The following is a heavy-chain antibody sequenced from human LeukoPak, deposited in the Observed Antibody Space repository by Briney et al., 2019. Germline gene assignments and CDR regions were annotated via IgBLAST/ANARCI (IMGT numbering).Heavy chain of an antibody. J-gene: IGHJ4*02. CDR1: GFTFGSYA. V-gene: IGHV3-23*01. D-gene: IGHD2-15*01. Sequence: GGSLRLSCAASGFTFGSYAMSWVRQAPGKGLEWVSAISGTGASPYYADAVKGRFTISRDNPKNTLFLQMNSLRAEDTAVYYCAKLPALYCSGGSCYFAYWGQGTLVTVSS. CDR3: AKLPALYCSGGSCYFAY. CDR2: ISGTGASP.